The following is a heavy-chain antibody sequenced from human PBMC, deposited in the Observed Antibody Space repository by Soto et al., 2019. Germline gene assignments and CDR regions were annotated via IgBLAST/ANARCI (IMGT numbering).Heavy chain of an antibody. CDR3: ATDSSGIGQANY. Sequence: GASVKVSCKASGYTLTELSMHWVRQAPGKGLEWMGGFDPEDGETIYAQKFQGRVTMTEDTSTDTAYMELSSLRSEDTAVYYCATDSSGIGQANYWGQGTLVTVSS. CDR2: FDPEDGET. V-gene: IGHV1-24*01. CDR1: GYTLTELS. D-gene: IGHD3-10*01. J-gene: IGHJ4*02.